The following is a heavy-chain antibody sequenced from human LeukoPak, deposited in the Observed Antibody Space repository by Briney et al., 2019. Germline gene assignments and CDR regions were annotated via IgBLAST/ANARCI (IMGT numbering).Heavy chain of an antibody. V-gene: IGHV3-23*01. J-gene: IGHJ4*02. CDR3: AKEIGAIGRPAVDY. D-gene: IGHD6-6*01. CDR1: GFTFSSYA. Sequence: PGGSLRLSCAASGFTFSSYAMSWVRQAPGKGLEWVSGISKDGGTFYTDSVKGRFTISRDNSKNTLYLHMSSLGAADTAIYYCAKEIGAIGRPAVDYWGQRTLVTVSS. CDR2: ISKDGGT.